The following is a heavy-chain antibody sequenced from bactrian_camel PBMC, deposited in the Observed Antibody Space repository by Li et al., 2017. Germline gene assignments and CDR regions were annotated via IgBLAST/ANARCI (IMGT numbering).Heavy chain of an antibody. CDR2: ISSGGRVT. CDR1: GFTFSTFD. J-gene: IGHJ4*01. D-gene: IGHD1*01. V-gene: IGHV3S40*01. CDR3: TRSYFGASHNTFAF. Sequence: VQLVESGGGLVQPGGSLRLSCAASGFTFSTFDMSWVRQAPGKGFEWVSEISSGGRVTYYAETVKGRFTVSRDNAKNTLYLQMNSLKPEDTAVYYCTRSYFGASHNTFAFWGQGTQVTVS.